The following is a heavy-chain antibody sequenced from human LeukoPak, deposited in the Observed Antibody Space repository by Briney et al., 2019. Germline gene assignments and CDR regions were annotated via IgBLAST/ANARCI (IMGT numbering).Heavy chain of an antibody. Sequence: SETLSLTCTVSGGSISGYYWSWIRQPPGKGLESIGFIYYSGSTNYNPSLKSRVTMSVDTSKNQFSLRLSSVTAADTAVYYCARSTGDNWYFDLWGRGTLVTVSS. CDR1: GGSISGYY. CDR3: ARSTGDNWYFDL. CDR2: IYYSGST. D-gene: IGHD7-27*01. J-gene: IGHJ2*01. V-gene: IGHV4-59*01.